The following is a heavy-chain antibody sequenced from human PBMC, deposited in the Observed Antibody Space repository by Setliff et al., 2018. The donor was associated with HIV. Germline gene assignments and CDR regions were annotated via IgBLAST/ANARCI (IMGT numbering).Heavy chain of an antibody. V-gene: IGHV4-59*11. CDR1: GGSISSHY. D-gene: IGHD6-6*01. CDR3: VRAEYSSSSDWFAP. CDR2: IDYSGST. J-gene: IGHJ5*02. Sequence: SETLSLTCTVSGGSISSHYWTWIRQPPGRGLEWVGYIDYSGSTNQNPSLKSRVTMSVDTSKNQFSLKLRSVTAADTAVYYCVRAEYSSSSDWFAPWGQGALVTVSS.